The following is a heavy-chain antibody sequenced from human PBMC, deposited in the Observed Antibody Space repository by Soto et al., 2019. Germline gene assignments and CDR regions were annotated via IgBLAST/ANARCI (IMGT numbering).Heavy chain of an antibody. J-gene: IGHJ4*02. D-gene: IGHD3-10*01. CDR1: GGSISSSSYY. CDR3: ATPWFGDGDY. CDR2: IYYSGST. V-gene: IGHV4-39*01. Sequence: QLQLQESGPGLVKPSETLSLTCTVSGGSISSSSYYWGWIRQPPGKGLEWIGSIYYSGSTYYNPSLRSRVTISVDTAENQFSLKLSSVTAADTAVYYCATPWFGDGDYWGQGALVTVSS.